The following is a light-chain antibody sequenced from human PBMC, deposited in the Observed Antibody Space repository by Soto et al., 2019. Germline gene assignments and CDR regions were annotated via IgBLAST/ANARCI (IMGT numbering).Light chain of an antibody. Sequence: SYELTQAPSVSVAPGKTARITCGGNNIGSKSVHWYQQRPGQAPVLVIYYDSDRPSGIPERFSGSNSGNTATLTISRVEAGDEADYYCQVWDSSSDPLYVFGTGTKLTVL. CDR1: NIGSKS. CDR2: YDS. CDR3: QVWDSSSDPLYV. J-gene: IGLJ1*01. V-gene: IGLV3-21*04.